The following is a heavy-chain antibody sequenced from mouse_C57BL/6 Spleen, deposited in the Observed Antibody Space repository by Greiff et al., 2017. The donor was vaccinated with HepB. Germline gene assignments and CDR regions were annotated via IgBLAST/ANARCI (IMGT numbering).Heavy chain of an antibody. J-gene: IGHJ4*01. D-gene: IGHD1-1*01. CDR3: AKGRLTTVVAKAIDY. Sequence: QVQLQQPGAELVMPGASVKLSCKASGYTFTSYWMHRVKQRPGQGLEWIGEIDPSDSYTNYNQKFKGKSTLTVDKSSSTAYMQLSSLTSEDSAVYFCAKGRLTTVVAKAIDYWGQGTSVTVSS. V-gene: IGHV1-69*01. CDR2: IDPSDSYT. CDR1: GYTFTSYW.